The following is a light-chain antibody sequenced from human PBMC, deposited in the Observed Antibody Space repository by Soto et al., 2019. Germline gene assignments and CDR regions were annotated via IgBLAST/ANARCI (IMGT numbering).Light chain of an antibody. CDR3: SSYVGSNNLV. V-gene: IGLV2-8*01. J-gene: IGLJ3*02. CDR2: EVS. CDR1: SSDVGGYNY. Sequence: QSALTQPPSASGSPGQSVTISCTGTSSDVGGYNYVSWYQQHPDKAPKLMIYEVSKRPSGVPDRFSGSKSGNTASLTVSGLQAEDEADYYCSSYVGSNNLVFGGGTQLTVL.